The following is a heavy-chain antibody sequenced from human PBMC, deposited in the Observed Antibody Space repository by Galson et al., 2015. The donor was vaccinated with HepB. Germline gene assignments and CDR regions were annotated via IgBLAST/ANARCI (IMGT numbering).Heavy chain of an antibody. CDR1: GFTFSSYG. J-gene: IGHJ4*02. CDR2: IWYDGSNK. CDR3: ARAQRAYCGGDCSIGY. V-gene: IGHV3-33*08. Sequence: SLRLSCAASGFTFSSYGMHWVRQAPGKGLEWVAVIWYDGSNKYYADSVKGRFTISRDNSKNTLYLQMNSLRAEDTAVYYCARAQRAYCGGDCSIGYRGQGTLVTVSS. D-gene: IGHD2-21*02.